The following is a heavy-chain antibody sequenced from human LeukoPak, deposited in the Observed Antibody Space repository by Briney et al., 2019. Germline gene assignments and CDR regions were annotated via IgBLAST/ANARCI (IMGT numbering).Heavy chain of an antibody. CDR2: INHSGST. V-gene: IGHV4-34*01. CDR3: ARVKYDYVWGSYRDIDLTDY. J-gene: IGHJ4*02. CDR1: GGSFSGYY. Sequence: SETLSLTCAVYGGSFSGYYWSWIRQPPGKGLEWIGEINHSGSTNYNPSLKSRVTISVDTSKNQFSLKLSSVTAADPAVYYCARVKYDYVWGSYRDIDLTDYWGQGTLVTVSS. D-gene: IGHD3-16*02.